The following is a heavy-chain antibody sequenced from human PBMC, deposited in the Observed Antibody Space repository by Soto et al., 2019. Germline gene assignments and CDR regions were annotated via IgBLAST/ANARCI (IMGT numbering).Heavy chain of an antibody. CDR3: ASSYSYGDLYYYYGMDF. CDR1: GGSISSYD. CDR2: IYYSGST. V-gene: IGHV4-59*01. Sequence: ETLSLTCPVSGGSISSYDWSWIRQPTGKGLEWIGYIYYSGSTNYNPSLKSRVTISVDTSKNQFSLKLSSVTAADTAVYYCASSYSYGDLYYYYGMDFWGQGTTVIASS. J-gene: IGHJ6*02. D-gene: IGHD5-18*01.